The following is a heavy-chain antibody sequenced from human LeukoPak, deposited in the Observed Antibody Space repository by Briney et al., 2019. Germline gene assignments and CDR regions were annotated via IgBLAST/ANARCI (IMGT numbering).Heavy chain of an antibody. J-gene: IGHJ3*02. D-gene: IGHD2-21*02. Sequence: GGSLRLSCAASGFTFSDYYMNWIRQAPGKGLEWVSYISYSGSTIYYADSVKGRFTISRDNANNSLYLQMNSLRAEDTAVYYCAMTYCGGDCMPYAFDIWGQGTMVTVSS. CDR1: GFTFSDYY. CDR3: AMTYCGGDCMPYAFDI. V-gene: IGHV3-11*01. CDR2: ISYSGSTI.